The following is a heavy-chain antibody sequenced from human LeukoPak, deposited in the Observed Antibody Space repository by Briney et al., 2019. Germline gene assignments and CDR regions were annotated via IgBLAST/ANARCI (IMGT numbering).Heavy chain of an antibody. D-gene: IGHD3-10*01. CDR1: GYTFTSYD. V-gene: IGHV1-18*01. J-gene: IGHJ4*02. CDR3: ARDLVTMVRGVITPGSY. Sequence: GASVKVSCKASGYTFTSYDINWVRQGTGQGLEWMGWISAYNGNTNYAQKLQGRVTMTTDTSTSTAYMELRSLRSDDTAVYYCARDLVTMVRGVITPGSYWGQGTLVTVSS. CDR2: ISAYNGNT.